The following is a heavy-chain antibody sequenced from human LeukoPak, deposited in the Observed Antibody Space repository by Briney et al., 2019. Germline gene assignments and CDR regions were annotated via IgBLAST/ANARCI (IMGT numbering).Heavy chain of an antibody. CDR1: GGSISNYY. J-gene: IGHJ4*02. V-gene: IGHV4-59*01. D-gene: IGHD3-22*01. CDR3: ARDRRDYYDSSGYQYYFDY. CDR2: IYYSGSP. Sequence: SETLSLTCIVSGGSISNYYWSWIRQPPGKGLEWIGYIYYSGSPNYNPSLKSRVTISVDTSKNQFSLKLSSVTAADTAVYYCARDRRDYYDSSGYQYYFDYWGQGTLVTVSS.